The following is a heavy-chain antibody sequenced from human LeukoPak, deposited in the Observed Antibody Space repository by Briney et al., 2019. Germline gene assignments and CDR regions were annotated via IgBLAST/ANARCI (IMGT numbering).Heavy chain of an antibody. V-gene: IGHV1-46*01. CDR1: GYTFTSYY. J-gene: IGHJ4*02. CDR2: INPSGGST. CDR3: ASGHLRGSGFDY. D-gene: IGHD3-10*01. Sequence: GASVKVSCKAPGYTFTSYYMHWGRQAPGQGVEWMGIINPSGGSTSYAQKFQGRVTMTRDTSTSTVYMELSSLRSEDTAVYYCASGHLRGSGFDYWGQGTLVTVSS.